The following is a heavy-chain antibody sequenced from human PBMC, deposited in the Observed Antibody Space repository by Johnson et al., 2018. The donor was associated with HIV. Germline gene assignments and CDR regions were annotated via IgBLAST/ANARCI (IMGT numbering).Heavy chain of an antibody. J-gene: IGHJ3*01. Sequence: VQLVESGGGLVKPGGSLRLSCAASGFTVSSNYMSWVRQAPGKGLEWVSVLYSGGNTYYADSVRGRFTISRDNSKNTLDLQMNSLTIEDTAVFYCAKTRMGGILDAFDLWGQGTMVIVS. D-gene: IGHD3-10*01. CDR1: GFTVSSNY. V-gene: IGHV3-66*01. CDR2: LYSGGNT. CDR3: AKTRMGGILDAFDL.